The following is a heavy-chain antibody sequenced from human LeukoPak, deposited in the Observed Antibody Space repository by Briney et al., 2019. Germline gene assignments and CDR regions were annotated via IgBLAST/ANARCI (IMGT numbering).Heavy chain of an antibody. CDR3: AKGNGEQGYYYYYGMDV. Sequence: GGSLRLSCAASGFTFDDYTMHWVRQAPGKGLEWVSLISWDGGSSYYADSVKGRFTISRDNSKNSLYLQMNSLRTEDTALYYCAKGNGEQGYYYYYGMDVWGQGTTVTVS. CDR1: GFTFDDYT. V-gene: IGHV3-43*01. CDR2: ISWDGGSS. J-gene: IGHJ6*02. D-gene: IGHD4-17*01.